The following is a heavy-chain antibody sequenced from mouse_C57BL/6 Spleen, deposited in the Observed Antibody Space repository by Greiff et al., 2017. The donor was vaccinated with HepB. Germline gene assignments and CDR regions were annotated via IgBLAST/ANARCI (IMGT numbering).Heavy chain of an antibody. CDR2: IDPENGDT. Sequence: VQLQQSGAELVRPGASVKLSCTASGFNIKDDYMHWVKQRPEQGLEWIGWIDPENGDTEYASKFQGKATITADTSSNTAYLQLSSLTSEDTAVYYWTTDYGSSYDWYFDVWGTGTTVTVSS. J-gene: IGHJ1*03. CDR3: TTDYGSSYDWYFDV. D-gene: IGHD1-1*01. V-gene: IGHV14-4*01. CDR1: GFNIKDDY.